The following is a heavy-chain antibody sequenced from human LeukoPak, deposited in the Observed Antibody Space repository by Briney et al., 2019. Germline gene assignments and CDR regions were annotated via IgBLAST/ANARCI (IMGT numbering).Heavy chain of an antibody. CDR3: ARDVLSYGDSGVDY. CDR1: GFTFSSYT. D-gene: IGHD2-2*01. V-gene: IGHV3-48*02. CDR2: ISGSSTTI. Sequence: PGGSLRLSCAASGFTFSSYTMTWVRQAPGKGLVWVSCISGSSTTIYYADSVKGRFTISRDNAKNSLYLQMNSLRDEDTAVYYCARDVLSYGDSGVDYWGQGTLVTVSS. J-gene: IGHJ4*02.